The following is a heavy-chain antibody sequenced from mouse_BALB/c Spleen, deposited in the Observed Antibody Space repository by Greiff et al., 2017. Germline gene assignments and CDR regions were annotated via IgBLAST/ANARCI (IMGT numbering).Heavy chain of an antibody. Sequence: EVQLVESGGGLVKPGGSLKLSCAASGFTFSSYAMSWVRQTPEKRLEWVASISSGGSTYYPDSVKGRFTISRDNARNILYLQMSSLMSEDTAMYYCARGGDGYSYYFDYWGQGTTLTVSS. J-gene: IGHJ2*01. CDR3: ARGGDGYSYYFDY. V-gene: IGHV5-6-5*01. CDR2: ISSGGST. CDR1: GFTFSSYA. D-gene: IGHD2-3*01.